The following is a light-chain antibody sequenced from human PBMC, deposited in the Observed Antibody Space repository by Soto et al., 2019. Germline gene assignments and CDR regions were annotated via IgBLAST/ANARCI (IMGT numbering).Light chain of an antibody. CDR2: SAS. CDR1: QEISSY. V-gene: IGKV1-8*01. CDR3: QQYNSYSPT. Sequence: AIRMTQSPSSLSASTGDRVTITCRASQEISSYLAWYQQKPGKAPKFLMYSASILQTGVPSRFSGSGGGTDFTLTISGLQPGDSATYYCQQYNSYSPTFGQGTKVDIK. J-gene: IGKJ1*01.